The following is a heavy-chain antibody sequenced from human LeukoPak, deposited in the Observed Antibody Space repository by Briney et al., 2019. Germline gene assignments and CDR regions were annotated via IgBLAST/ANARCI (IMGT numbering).Heavy chain of an antibody. J-gene: IGHJ4*02. D-gene: IGHD2-15*01. CDR1: GGSISSSSYY. V-gene: IGHV4-39*01. CDR2: IYYSGSA. CDR3: ARHWPGYCSGGSCYPRGGYVDY. Sequence: SETLSLTCTVSGGSISSSSYYWGWIRQPPGKGLEWIGSIYYSGSAYYNPSLKSRVTISVDTSKNQFSLKLSSVTAADTAVYYCARHWPGYCSGGSCYPRGGYVDYWGQGTLVTVSS.